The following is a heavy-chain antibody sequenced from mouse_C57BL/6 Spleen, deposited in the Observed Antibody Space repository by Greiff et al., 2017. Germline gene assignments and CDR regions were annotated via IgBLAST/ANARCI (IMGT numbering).Heavy chain of an antibody. J-gene: IGHJ2*01. CDR3: ARHDYYGSFFDY. V-gene: IGHV2-6-1*01. D-gene: IGHD1-1*01. CDR1: GFSLTSYG. CDR2: IWSDGST. Sequence: VKLKQSGPGLVAPSQSLSITCTVSGFSLTSYGVHWVRQPPGKGLEWLVVIWSDGSTTYNSALKSRLSISKDNSKSQVFLKMNSLQTDDTAMYYCARHDYYGSFFDYWGQGTTLTVSS.